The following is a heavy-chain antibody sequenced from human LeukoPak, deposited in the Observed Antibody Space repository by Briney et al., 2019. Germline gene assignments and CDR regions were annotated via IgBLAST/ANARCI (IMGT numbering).Heavy chain of an antibody. V-gene: IGHV4-30-2*01. CDR1: GGSISSGGYY. J-gene: IGHJ3*02. CDR3: ASVDYYDSSGPLRAFDI. Sequence: SETLSLTCTVSGGSISSGGYYWSWIRQPPGKGLEWIGYIYHSGSTYYNPSLKSRVTISVDRSKNQFSLKLSSVTAADTAVYYCASVDYYDSSGPLRAFDIWGQGTMVTVSS. D-gene: IGHD3-22*01. CDR2: IYHSGST.